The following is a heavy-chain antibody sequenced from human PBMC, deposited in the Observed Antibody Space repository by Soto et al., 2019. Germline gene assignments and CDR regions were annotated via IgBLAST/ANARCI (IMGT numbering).Heavy chain of an antibody. CDR3: AREGQGGTNWFDP. CDR1: GGSFSGYY. J-gene: IGHJ5*02. CDR2: INHSGST. D-gene: IGHD1-26*01. Sequence: QVQLQQWGAGLLKPSETLSLTCAVYGGSFSGYYWSWIRQPPGKGLEWIGEINHSGSTNYNPSLKSRVXXSXDXXKNQFSLKLSSVTAADTAVYYCAREGQGGTNWFDPWGQGTLVTVSS. V-gene: IGHV4-34*01.